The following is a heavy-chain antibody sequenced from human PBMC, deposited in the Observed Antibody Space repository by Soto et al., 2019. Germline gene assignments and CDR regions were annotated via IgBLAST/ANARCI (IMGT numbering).Heavy chain of an antibody. D-gene: IGHD6-19*01. J-gene: IGHJ5*02. CDR1: GGSISSSSYY. CDR3: ARRRIAVAGTGWFDP. Sequence: PSETLSLTCTVSGGSISSSSYYWGWIRQPPGKGLEWIGSIYYSGSTYYNPSLKSRVTISVDTSKNQFSLKLSSVTAADTAVYYCARRRIAVAGTGWFDPWGQGTLVTVSS. V-gene: IGHV4-39*01. CDR2: IYYSGST.